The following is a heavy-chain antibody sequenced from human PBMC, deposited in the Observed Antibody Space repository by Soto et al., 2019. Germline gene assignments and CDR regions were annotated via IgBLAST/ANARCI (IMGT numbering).Heavy chain of an antibody. CDR2: IYYSGST. D-gene: IGHD2-2*01. J-gene: IGHJ5*02. Sequence: LSLTCTVSGGSISSYYWSWIRQPPGKGLEWIGYIYYSGSTNYNPSLKSRVTISVDTSKDQFSLKLSSVTAADTAVYYCARARHFPSFQLLDPWGQGTLVTVSS. CDR1: GGSISSYY. V-gene: IGHV4-59*01. CDR3: ARARHFPSFQLLDP.